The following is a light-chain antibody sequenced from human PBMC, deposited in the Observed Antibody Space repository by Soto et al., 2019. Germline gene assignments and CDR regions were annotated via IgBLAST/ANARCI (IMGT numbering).Light chain of an antibody. CDR2: GAS. CDR1: QSVSSR. CDR3: QHYYGTSPIS. V-gene: IGKV3-20*01. J-gene: IGKJ5*01. Sequence: EIKMTQSPATLSMSQGERANLSCRASQSVSSRLAWYQHKSGQAPRLLISGASRRATGIPDRFSGSGSGTDFTLTISRLEPEDFALYYCQHYYGTSPISFGQGTRLEI.